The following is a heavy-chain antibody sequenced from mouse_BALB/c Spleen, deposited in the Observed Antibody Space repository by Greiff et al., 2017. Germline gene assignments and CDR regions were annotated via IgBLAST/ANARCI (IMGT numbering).Heavy chain of an antibody. J-gene: IGHJ3*01. CDR2: ISSGGSYT. Sequence: DVKLVESGGDLVKPGGSLKLSCAASGFTFSSYGMSWVRQTPDKRLEWVATISSGGSYTYYPDSVKGRFTISRDNAKNTLYLQMSSLKSEDTAMYYCARLGTAWFAYWGQGTLVTVSA. D-gene: IGHD2-14*01. CDR1: GFTFSSYG. V-gene: IGHV5-6*02. CDR3: ARLGTAWFAY.